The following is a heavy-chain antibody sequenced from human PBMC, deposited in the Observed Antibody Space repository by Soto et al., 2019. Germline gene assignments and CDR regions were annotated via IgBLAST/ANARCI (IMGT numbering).Heavy chain of an antibody. CDR2: IIPIFGTA. CDR1: GGTFSSYA. CDR3: ARDPEPTYYYDSSGYYRFDY. Sequence: ASVKVSCKASGGTFSSYAISWVRQAPGQGLEWMGGIIPIFGTANYAQKFQGRVTITADESTSTAYMELSSLRSEDTAVYYCARDPEPTYYYDSSGYYRFDYWGQGTLVTVSS. J-gene: IGHJ4*02. D-gene: IGHD3-22*01. V-gene: IGHV1-69*13.